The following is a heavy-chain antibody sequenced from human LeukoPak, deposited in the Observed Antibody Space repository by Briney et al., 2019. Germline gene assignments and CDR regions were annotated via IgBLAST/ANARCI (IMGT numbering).Heavy chain of an antibody. J-gene: IGHJ4*02. CDR2: ISYDGSNK. CDR1: GFTFSSYA. D-gene: IGHD4-17*01. V-gene: IGHV3-30-3*01. Sequence: GRSLRLSCAASGFTFSSYAMHWVRQAPGKGLEWVAVISYDGSNKYYADSVKGRFTISRDNSKNTLYLQMNSLRAEDTAVYYCARDFNDYGDYSLPGVDYWGQGTLVTVFS. CDR3: ARDFNDYGDYSLPGVDY.